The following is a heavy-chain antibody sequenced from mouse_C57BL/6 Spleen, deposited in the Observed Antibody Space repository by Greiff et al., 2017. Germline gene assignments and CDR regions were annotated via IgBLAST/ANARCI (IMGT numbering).Heavy chain of an antibody. CDR1: GFTFSNYW. J-gene: IGHJ2*01. CDR3: TYYYGSNYFDY. V-gene: IGHV6-3*01. D-gene: IGHD1-1*01. CDR2: IRLKSDNYAT. Sequence: EVKLVESGGGLVQPGGSMKLSCVASGFTFSNYWMNWVRQSPEKGLEWVAQIRLKSDNYATHYAESVKGRFTISRDDSKSSVYLQMNNLRAEDTGIYYCTYYYGSNYFDYGGQGTTLTVSS.